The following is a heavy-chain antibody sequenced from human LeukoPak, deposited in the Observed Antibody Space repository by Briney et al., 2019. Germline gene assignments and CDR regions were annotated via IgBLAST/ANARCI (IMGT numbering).Heavy chain of an antibody. CDR1: GGSISSSSSY. Sequence: PSETLSLTCTVSGGSISSSSSYWGWIRQPPGKGLEWIGSIYYSGSTYYNPSLKSRVTISVDTSKNQFSLKLSSVTAADTAVYYCARAGYSGSDSSVWGQGTLVTVSS. D-gene: IGHD5-12*01. CDR3: ARAGYSGSDSSV. CDR2: IYYSGST. J-gene: IGHJ4*02. V-gene: IGHV4-39*07.